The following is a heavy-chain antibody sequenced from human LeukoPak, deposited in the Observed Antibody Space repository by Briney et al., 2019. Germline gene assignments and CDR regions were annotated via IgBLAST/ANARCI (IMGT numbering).Heavy chain of an antibody. CDR3: ARGIAAAGSWFDP. CDR1: GFTFSSYA. V-gene: IGHV3-30-3*01. D-gene: IGHD6-13*01. CDR2: ISYDGSNK. J-gene: IGHJ5*02. Sequence: GGSLRLSCAAYGFTFSSYAMHWVRQAPGKGLEWVAVISYDGSNKYYADSVKGRFTISRDNSKNTLYLQMNSLRAEDTAVYYCARGIAAAGSWFDPWGQGTLVTVSS.